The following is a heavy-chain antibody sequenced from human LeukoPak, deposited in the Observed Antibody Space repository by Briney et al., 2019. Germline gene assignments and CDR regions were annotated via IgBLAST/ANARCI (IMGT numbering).Heavy chain of an antibody. CDR3: ARDLGYCSGDSCYHYFDY. Sequence: SETLSLTCAVSGGSISSSNWWSWVRQPPGKGLEWIGEISHSGSTNYNPSLKSRVTISVDTSKNQFSLKLISVTAADTAVYYCARDLGYCSGDSCYHYFDYWGQGTLVTVSS. CDR2: ISHSGST. V-gene: IGHV4-4*02. CDR1: GGSISSSNW. D-gene: IGHD2-15*01. J-gene: IGHJ4*02.